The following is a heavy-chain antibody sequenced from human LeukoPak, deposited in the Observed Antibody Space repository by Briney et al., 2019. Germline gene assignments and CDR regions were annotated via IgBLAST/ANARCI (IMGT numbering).Heavy chain of an antibody. CDR2: IYYSGST. D-gene: IGHD6-19*01. V-gene: IGHV4-59*01. J-gene: IGHJ4*02. CDR3: ARCIAVAGWAYFDY. CDR1: GGSFSGYY. Sequence: SETLSLTCAVYGGSFSGYYWSWIRQPPGKGLEWIGYIYYSGSTNYNPSLKSRVTISVDTSKNQFSLKLSSVTAADTAVYYCARCIAVAGWAYFDYWGQGTLVSVSS.